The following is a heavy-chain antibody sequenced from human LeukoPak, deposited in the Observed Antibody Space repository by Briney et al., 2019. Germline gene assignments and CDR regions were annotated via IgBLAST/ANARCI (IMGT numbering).Heavy chain of an antibody. CDR3: ARDPSDWFEGYCSSTSCRTFDY. CDR2: VNIDGSST. Sequence: GGSLRLSCAASGFTFSSYWMHWVRQAPGKGLVWVSRVNIDGSSTSYADSVKGRFTISRDNAKNTLYLQMNSLRAEDTAVYYCARDPSDWFEGYCSSTSCRTFDYWGQGTLVTVSS. D-gene: IGHD2-2*01. J-gene: IGHJ4*02. CDR1: GFTFSSYW. V-gene: IGHV3-74*01.